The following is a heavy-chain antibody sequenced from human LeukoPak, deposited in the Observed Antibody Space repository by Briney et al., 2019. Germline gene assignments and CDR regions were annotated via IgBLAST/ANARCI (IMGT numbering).Heavy chain of an antibody. CDR1: GFTFSRYG. CDR2: ILFDGSNK. D-gene: IGHD4-17*01. CDR3: AKVGDGDYYLDY. Sequence: GESLKISCAASGFTFSRYGMHWVRQAPGKGLEWVAVILFDGSNKYYADSVKGRFTISRDNSKNTLYLQMNSLRAEDTAVYYCAKVGDGDYYLDYWGQGTLVTVSS. J-gene: IGHJ4*02. V-gene: IGHV3-33*06.